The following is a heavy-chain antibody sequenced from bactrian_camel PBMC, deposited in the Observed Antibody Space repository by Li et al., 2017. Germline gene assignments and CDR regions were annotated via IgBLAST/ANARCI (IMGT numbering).Heavy chain of an antibody. CDR1: GFTFSSYW. D-gene: IGHD6*01. CDR3: ATYGGNLYTIGELGY. Sequence: QLVESGGGSVQAGGSLRLSCAASGFTFSSYWMYWVRQDPGKGLEWVSGIDGSGSSAFYADSVKGRFTISRDNAKNTVYLQLNSLKTEDMAIYYCATYGGNLYTIGELGYWGQGTQVTVS. V-gene: IGHV3S25*01. J-gene: IGHJ6*01. CDR2: IDGSGSSA.